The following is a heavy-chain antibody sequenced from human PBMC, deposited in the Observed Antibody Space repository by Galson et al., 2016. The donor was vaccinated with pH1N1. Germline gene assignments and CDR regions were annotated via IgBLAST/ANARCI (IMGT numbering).Heavy chain of an antibody. CDR2: IYWDDDK. Sequence: PALVKPTQTLTLTCTFSGFSLSTSGVGVGWIRQPPGKALEWLALIYWDDDKRYSPSLKSRHTITKDTSKNQVVLTMTNMDPVDTATYYCAHSGYGDYVGGLHYWGQGTLVTVSS. CDR3: AHSGYGDYVGGLHY. J-gene: IGHJ4*02. V-gene: IGHV2-5*02. D-gene: IGHD4-17*01. CDR1: GFSLSTSGVG.